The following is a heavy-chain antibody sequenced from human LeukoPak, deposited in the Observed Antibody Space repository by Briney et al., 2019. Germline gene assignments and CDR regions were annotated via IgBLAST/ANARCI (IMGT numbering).Heavy chain of an antibody. J-gene: IGHJ6*02. CDR1: GFTFSSYW. D-gene: IGHD3-16*02. CDR3: AKDSYVWGNYRFPEYHGMDV. V-gene: IGHV3-74*01. Sequence: GGSLRLSCAASGFTFSSYWMQWVRQAPGKGLVWVSRIDGDGSSTNYADSVKGRFTISRDNAKNTLYLQMNSLRAEDTAVYCCAKDSYVWGNYRFPEYHGMDVWGQGTTVTVSS. CDR2: IDGDGSST.